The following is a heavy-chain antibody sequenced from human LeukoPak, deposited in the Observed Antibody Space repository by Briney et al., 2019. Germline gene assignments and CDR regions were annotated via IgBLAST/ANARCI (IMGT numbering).Heavy chain of an antibody. CDR1: GGSISSSSYY. V-gene: IGHV4-39*07. CDR3: ARSPYYYGSGSLDY. CDR2: IYYSGST. J-gene: IGHJ4*02. Sequence: SETLSLTCTVSGGSISSSSYYWGWIRQPPGKGLELIGTIYYSGSTYYNPSLKSRVTISVDTSKNQFSLKLSSVTAADTAVYYCARSPYYYGSGSLDYWGQGTLVTVSS. D-gene: IGHD3-10*01.